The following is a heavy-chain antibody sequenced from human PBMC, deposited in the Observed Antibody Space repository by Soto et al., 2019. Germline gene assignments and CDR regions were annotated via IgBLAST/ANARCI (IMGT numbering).Heavy chain of an antibody. CDR2: IYYSGST. Sequence: QVQLQESGPGLVKPSETLSLPCTVSGGSISSYYWSWIRQPPGKGLGWIGYIYYSGSTNYNPSVNSRVTRSVDTSKNQFSLKLSSVTAADTAVYYCARATPPRYCSSTSCYGRCFDYWGQGTLVTVSS. CDR3: ARATPPRYCSSTSCYGRCFDY. J-gene: IGHJ4*02. CDR1: GGSISSYY. V-gene: IGHV4-59*01. D-gene: IGHD2-2*01.